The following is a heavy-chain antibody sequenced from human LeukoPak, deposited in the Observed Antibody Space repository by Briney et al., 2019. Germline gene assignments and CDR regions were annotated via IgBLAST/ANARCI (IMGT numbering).Heavy chain of an antibody. D-gene: IGHD6-13*01. CDR2: ISGSSRHK. Sequence: GGSLRLSCAASGFTFSSYTMNWVRQAPGKGLEWVSSISGSSRHKYYADSVKGRFTISRDNAKNSLYLQMNSLRAEDTAVNYCARTANFAAGYYIDYWGQGTLVTVSS. CDR3: ARTANFAAGYYIDY. V-gene: IGHV3-21*01. CDR1: GFTFSSYT. J-gene: IGHJ4*02.